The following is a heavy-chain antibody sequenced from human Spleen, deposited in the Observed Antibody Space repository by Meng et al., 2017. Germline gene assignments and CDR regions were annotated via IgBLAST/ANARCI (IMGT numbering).Heavy chain of an antibody. D-gene: IGHD1-1*01. Sequence: QVQLQESGPVLLKPSQTLSLTCTVSGGSISSGDYYWSWIRQPPGKGLEWIGYIYYSGSTYYNPSLKSRLTILLDTSKKQFSLRLTSVTAADTAVYYCVRENWKSTIDYSGQGTLVTVSS. CDR3: VRENWKSTIDY. CDR2: IYYSGST. V-gene: IGHV4-30-4*01. CDR1: GGSISSGDYY. J-gene: IGHJ4*02.